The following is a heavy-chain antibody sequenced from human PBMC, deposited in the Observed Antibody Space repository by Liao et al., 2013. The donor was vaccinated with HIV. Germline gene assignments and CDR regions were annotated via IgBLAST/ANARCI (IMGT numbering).Heavy chain of an antibody. CDR3: ARSYCSSTSCFNLYPPSGWYFDL. J-gene: IGHJ2*01. CDR1: GGSISNNY. Sequence: QVQLQESGPGLVKPSETLSLTCTVSGGSISNNYWSWIRQPAGKGLEWIGRIYTSGRTNYNPSLKSRVTMSVDTSKNQFSLKLSSVTAADTAVYYCARSYCSSTSCFNLYPPSGWYFDLWGRGTLVTVSS. D-gene: IGHD2-2*01. CDR2: IYTSGRT. V-gene: IGHV4-4*07.